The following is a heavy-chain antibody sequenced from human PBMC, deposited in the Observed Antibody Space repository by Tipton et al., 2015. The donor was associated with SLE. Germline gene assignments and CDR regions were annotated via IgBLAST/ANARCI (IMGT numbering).Heavy chain of an antibody. CDR1: GGSIRSSNW. D-gene: IGHD2-8*01. CDR3: ARGYCSDGVCYGFGFFDY. J-gene: IGHJ4*02. CDR2: IHHSGST. Sequence: TLSLTCAVSGGSIRSSNWWSWVRQPQGKGLEWIGEIHHSGSTNSNPSLKSPVTLSIDTSKNQFSLKMRSVTAADTAVYFCARGYCSDGVCYGFGFFDYRGQGNLVTVSS. V-gene: IGHV4-4*01.